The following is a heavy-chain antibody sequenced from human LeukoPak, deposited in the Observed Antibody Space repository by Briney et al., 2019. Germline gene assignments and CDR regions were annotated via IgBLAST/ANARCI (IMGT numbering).Heavy chain of an antibody. CDR1: GYTFTGYY. D-gene: IGHD6-19*01. V-gene: IGHV1-2*04. J-gene: IGHJ6*04. CDR2: INPNSGGT. CDR3: ARGTAVAGTYYYYYGVDV. Sequence: ASVKVSCKASGYTFTGYYMHWVRQAPGQGLEWMGWINPNSGGTNYAQKFRGWVTMTRDTSISTAYMELSRLRSDDTAVYYCARGTAVAGTYYYYYGVDVWGKGTTVTVSS.